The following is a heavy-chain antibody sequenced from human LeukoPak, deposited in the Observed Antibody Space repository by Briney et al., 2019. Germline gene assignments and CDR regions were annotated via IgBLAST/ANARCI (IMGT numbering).Heavy chain of an antibody. CDR2: ISSDGSST. D-gene: IGHD1-7*01. J-gene: IGHJ4*02. CDR1: GFTFSSYW. Sequence: GGSLRLSCAASGFTFSSYWMHWVRQAPGKGLVRVSRISSDGSSTRYADSVKGRFTISRDNAKNTLFLQMNSLRAEDTAVYYCARDNNWNYPDYWGQGTLVTVSS. CDR3: ARDNNWNYPDY. V-gene: IGHV3-74*01.